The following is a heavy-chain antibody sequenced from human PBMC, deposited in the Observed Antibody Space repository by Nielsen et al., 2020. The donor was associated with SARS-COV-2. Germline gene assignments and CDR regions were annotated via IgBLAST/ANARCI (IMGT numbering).Heavy chain of an antibody. CDR3: AKGPDEYDSNNYLYYFDY. V-gene: IGHV3-23*01. Sequence: IRQPPGKGLEWVSAISGSGGSTYYADSVKGRFTISRDNSKNTLYLQMNSLGAEDTAVYNCAKGPDEYDSNNYLYYFDYWGQGTLVTVSS. D-gene: IGHD3-22*01. J-gene: IGHJ4*02. CDR2: ISGSGGST.